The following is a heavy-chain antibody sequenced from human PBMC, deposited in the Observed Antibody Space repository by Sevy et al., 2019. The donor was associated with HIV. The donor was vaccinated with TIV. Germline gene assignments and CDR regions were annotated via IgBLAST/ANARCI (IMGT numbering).Heavy chain of an antibody. Sequence: GGSLRLSCEASGFTFSSYEMNWVRQAPGRGLEWVSYISSSGTTIKYADSGKGRFTISRDNAKNSLYMQMNSLRAEDTAVYYGARVDANYDKGFDPWGQGTLVTVSS. D-gene: IGHD3-22*01. CDR2: ISSSGTTI. CDR3: ARVDANYDKGFDP. CDR1: GFTFSSYE. V-gene: IGHV3-48*03. J-gene: IGHJ5*02.